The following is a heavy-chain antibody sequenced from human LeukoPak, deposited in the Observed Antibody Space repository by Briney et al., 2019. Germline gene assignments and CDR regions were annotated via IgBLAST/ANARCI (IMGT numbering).Heavy chain of an antibody. CDR3: ARDLGAGDYFDY. Sequence: SETLSLTCTVSGYSISSGYYWGWVRQSPGKGLEWIGSIYHSGSTYYNPSLKSRVTISVDTSKNQFSLKLSSVTAADTAVYYCARDLGAGDYFDYWGQGTLVTVSS. J-gene: IGHJ4*02. CDR2: IYHSGST. D-gene: IGHD3-16*01. CDR1: GYSISSGYY. V-gene: IGHV4-38-2*02.